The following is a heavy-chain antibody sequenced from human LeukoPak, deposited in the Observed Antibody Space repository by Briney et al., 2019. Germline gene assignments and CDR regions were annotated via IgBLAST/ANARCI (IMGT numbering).Heavy chain of an antibody. J-gene: IGHJ4*02. V-gene: IGHV4-34*01. CDR1: GGSFSGYY. D-gene: IGHD6-19*01. Sequence: SETLSLTCAVYGGSFSGYYWSWIRQPPGKGLEWIGEINHSGSSNYNPSLKSRVTISVDTSKNQFSLKLSSVTAADTAVYYCARGHELTTEVAGTYYFDYWGQGTLVTVSS. CDR2: INHSGSS. CDR3: ARGHELTTEVAGTYYFDY.